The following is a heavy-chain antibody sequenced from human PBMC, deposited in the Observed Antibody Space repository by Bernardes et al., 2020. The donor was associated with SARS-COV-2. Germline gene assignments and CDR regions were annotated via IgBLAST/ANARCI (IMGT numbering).Heavy chain of an antibody. J-gene: IGHJ6*03. CDR2: INHSGST. CDR1: GGSFSGYY. Sequence: SETLSLTCAVYGGSFSGYYWSWIRQPPGKGLEWIGEINHSGSTNYNPSLKSRVTISVDTSKNQFSLKLSSVTAADTAVYYCARTDYYYMDVWGKGTTVTVSS. V-gene: IGHV4-34*01. CDR3: ARTDYYYMDV.